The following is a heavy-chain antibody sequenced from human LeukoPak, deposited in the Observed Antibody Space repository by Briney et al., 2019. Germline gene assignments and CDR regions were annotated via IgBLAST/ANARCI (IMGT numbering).Heavy chain of an antibody. J-gene: IGHJ6*03. Sequence: ASVKVCCKASGYTFTGYYMHWVRQAPGQGLEWMGWINPNSGGTNYAQKFQGRVTMTRDTSISTAYMELSRLRSDDTAVYYCARDFRVAAHAIILYYYYYMDVWGKGTTVTVSS. CDR2: INPNSGGT. V-gene: IGHV1-2*02. CDR1: GYTFTGYY. CDR3: ARDFRVAAHAIILYYYYYMDV. D-gene: IGHD2-15*01.